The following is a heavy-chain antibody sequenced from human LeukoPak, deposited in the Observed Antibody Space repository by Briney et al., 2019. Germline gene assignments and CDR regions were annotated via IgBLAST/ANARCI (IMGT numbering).Heavy chain of an antibody. D-gene: IGHD3-9*01. Sequence: PGGSLRLSCAASGFTVSSNYMSWVRQAPGKGLEWVSGISWNSGSIGYADSVKGRFTISRDNAKNSLYLQMNSLRAEDMALYYCAKSGRYDILTGYSYFDYWGQGTLVTVSS. CDR1: GFTVSSNY. J-gene: IGHJ4*02. V-gene: IGHV3-9*03. CDR3: AKSGRYDILTGYSYFDY. CDR2: ISWNSGSI.